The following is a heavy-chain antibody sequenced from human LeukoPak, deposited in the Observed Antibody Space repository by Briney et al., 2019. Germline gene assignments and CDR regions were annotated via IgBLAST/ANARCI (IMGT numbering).Heavy chain of an antibody. V-gene: IGHV3-23*01. CDR2: ISDSGGAT. Sequence: GGSLKLSCAASGFMFSSYVMSWVRQAPGKGLEWVSAISDSGGATYYADSVKGRFTISRDISKNTLYLQMDSLRAEDTAVYYCAKDRVTMIVVVAFDIWGQGTMVTVSS. J-gene: IGHJ3*02. CDR1: GFMFSSYV. D-gene: IGHD3-22*01. CDR3: AKDRVTMIVVVAFDI.